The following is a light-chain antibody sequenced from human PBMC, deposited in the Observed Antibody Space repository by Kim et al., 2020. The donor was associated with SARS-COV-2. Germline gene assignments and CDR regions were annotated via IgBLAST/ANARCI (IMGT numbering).Light chain of an antibody. CDR3: QQGDSHTYHCV. Sequence: SYELTQPPSVSVAPGKTASITCGGDNLEIKSVHWYPQKPGPFPVVVLYYDTDRPSGIPERVSRSKSENTATLTISRVEDGDEADSYRQQGDSHTYHCVFG. V-gene: IGLV3-21*04. CDR1: NLEIKS. CDR2: YDT. J-gene: IGLJ6*01.